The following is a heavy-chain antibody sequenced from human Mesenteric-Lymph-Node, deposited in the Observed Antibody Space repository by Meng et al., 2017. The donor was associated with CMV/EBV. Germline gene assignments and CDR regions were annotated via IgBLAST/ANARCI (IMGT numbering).Heavy chain of an antibody. J-gene: IGHJ3*02. D-gene: IGHD3-3*01. CDR3: ARTAVFEGIVHDAFDI. V-gene: IGHV3-21*04. CDR1: GFTFSSYS. Sequence: GESLKISCAASGFTFSSYSMNWVRQAPGKGLEWVSSISSSSSYIYYADSVKGRFTISRDNSKNTLYLQMNSLRAEDTAVYFCARTAVFEGIVHDAFDIWGQGTVVTVSS. CDR2: ISSSSSYI.